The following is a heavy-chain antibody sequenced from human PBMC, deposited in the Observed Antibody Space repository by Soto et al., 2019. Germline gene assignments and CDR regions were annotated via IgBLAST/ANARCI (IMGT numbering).Heavy chain of an antibody. D-gene: IGHD4-17*01. CDR1: GGSISSYY. V-gene: IGHV4-59*01. CDR2: IYYSGST. J-gene: IGHJ3*02. Sequence: SETLSLTCTVSGGSISSYYWSLIRQPPGKGLEWIGYIYYSGSTNYNPSLKSRVTISVDMSKNQFSLKLSSVTAADTAVYYCARRYGGAFDIWGQGTTVTVSS. CDR3: ARRYGGAFDI.